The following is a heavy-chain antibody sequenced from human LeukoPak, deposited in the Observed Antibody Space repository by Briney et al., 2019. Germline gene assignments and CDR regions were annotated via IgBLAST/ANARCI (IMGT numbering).Heavy chain of an antibody. CDR1: GFTFSSYE. D-gene: IGHD4-17*01. CDR3: ASSNGEPDY. J-gene: IGHJ4*02. CDR2: ISSSGSTI. V-gene: IGHV3-48*03. Sequence: PGGSLRLSCAASGFTFSSYEMNWVRQAPGKGLEWVSYISSSGSTIYYADSVKGRFTISRDNAKNSLYLQMNSLRAEDTAVYYCASSNGEPDYWGQGTLVTVSS.